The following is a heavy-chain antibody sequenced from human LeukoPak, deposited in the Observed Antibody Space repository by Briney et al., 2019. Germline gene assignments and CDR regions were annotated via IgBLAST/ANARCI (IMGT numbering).Heavy chain of an antibody. Sequence: RSGGSLRLSCAASGFTSSTYAMHWVRQAPGKGLEGVAVIWYDGINKYYADSVKGRFTISRDNSENTLYLQMNSLRAEDTALYFCARDLGSSSIWYPDYWGQGTLVTVSS. CDR1: GFTSSTYA. CDR3: ARDLGSSSIWYPDY. D-gene: IGHD6-13*01. CDR2: IWYDGINK. J-gene: IGHJ4*02. V-gene: IGHV3-33*01.